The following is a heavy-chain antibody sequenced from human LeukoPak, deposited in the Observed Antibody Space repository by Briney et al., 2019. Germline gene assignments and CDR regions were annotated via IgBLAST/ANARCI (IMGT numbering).Heavy chain of an antibody. D-gene: IGHD2-2*01. V-gene: IGHV1-2*02. CDR1: GYTFTGYY. CDR2: INPNSGGT. Sequence: ASVKVSCKASGYTFTGYYMHWVRQAPGQGLEWMGWINPNSGGTNYAQKFQGRVTMTRDTSISTAYMELSRLRSDDTAVYYCARDGNIVVVPAAMVVGVWFDSWGQGTLVTVSS. J-gene: IGHJ5*01. CDR3: ARDGNIVVVPAAMVVGVWFDS.